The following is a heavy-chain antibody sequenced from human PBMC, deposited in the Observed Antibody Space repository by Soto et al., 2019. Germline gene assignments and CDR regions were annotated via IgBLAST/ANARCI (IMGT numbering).Heavy chain of an antibody. CDR2: IYYSGST. D-gene: IGHD3-10*01. Sequence: SETLSLSCTVSGASISSSSYYWGWIRQPPGKGLEGIGSIYYSGSTYYNPSLKSRVTISVDTSKNQFSLKLSSVTAADTAVYYCARLGGERARYGSGSYFPEKYYYGMDVWGQGTTVT. CDR3: ARLGGERARYGSGSYFPEKYYYGMDV. CDR1: GASISSSSYY. V-gene: IGHV4-39*01. J-gene: IGHJ6*02.